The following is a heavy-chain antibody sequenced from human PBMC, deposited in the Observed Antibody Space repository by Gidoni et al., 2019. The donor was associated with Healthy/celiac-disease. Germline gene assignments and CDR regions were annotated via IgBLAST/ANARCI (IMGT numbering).Heavy chain of an antibody. CDR2: ISSSSSYI. D-gene: IGHD2-2*01. Sequence: EVQLVESGGGLVKPGGSLRLSCAASGFPFSSYSMNWVRQAPGKGLEWVSSISSSSSYIYYADSVKGRFTISRDNAKNSLYLQMNSLRAEDTAVYYCARDTYCSSTSCYVDAFDIWGQGTMVTVSS. CDR1: GFPFSSYS. J-gene: IGHJ3*02. CDR3: ARDTYCSSTSCYVDAFDI. V-gene: IGHV3-21*01.